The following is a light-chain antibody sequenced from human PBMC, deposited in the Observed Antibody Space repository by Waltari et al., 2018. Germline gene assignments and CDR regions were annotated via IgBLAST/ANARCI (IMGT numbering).Light chain of an antibody. J-gene: IGLJ1*01. Sequence: QSAFTQPRSVFGSPGQSVTISCTGTSSHVGGSNYVSWYQHHPGKAPKLMIYEVSKRPSGVPDRFSGSQSGRTASLTVSGLQAEDEADYYCSSYAGNNVYVFGSGTKVTVL. CDR1: SSHVGGSNY. V-gene: IGLV2-11*01. CDR3: SSYAGNNVYV. CDR2: EVS.